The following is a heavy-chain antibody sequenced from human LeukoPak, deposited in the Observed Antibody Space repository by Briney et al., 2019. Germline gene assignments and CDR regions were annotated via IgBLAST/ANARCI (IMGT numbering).Heavy chain of an antibody. CDR2: IRYDGSNK. CDR1: GFTFSSYG. J-gene: IGHJ3*02. V-gene: IGHV3-30*02. CDR3: AKDEAGTLDAFDI. Sequence: GGSLRLSCAASGFTFSSYGMHWVRQAPGKGLEWVAFIRYDGSNKYYADSVKGRFTISRDNSKNTLYPQMNSLRAEDTAVYYCAKDEAGTLDAFDIWGQGTMVTVSS. D-gene: IGHD1-1*01.